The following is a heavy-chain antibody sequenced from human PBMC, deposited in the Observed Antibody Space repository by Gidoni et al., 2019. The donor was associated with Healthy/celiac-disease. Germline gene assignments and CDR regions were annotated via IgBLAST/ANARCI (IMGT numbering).Heavy chain of an antibody. D-gene: IGHD2-2*01. CDR2: RAYDGSNK. J-gene: IGHJ3*02. V-gene: IGHV3-30*04. Sequence: VQLVEAGGGGVQRGGSLRRSCAASGFHFSRYAMHWVRQAPGQGLAWVAVRAYDGSNKYSADSVKGRFTISRDNSKNTLYLQMNSLRAEDTAVYYCARGGCSSTSRCLGAFDIWGQGTMVTVSS. CDR1: GFHFSRYA. CDR3: ARGGCSSTSRCLGAFDI.